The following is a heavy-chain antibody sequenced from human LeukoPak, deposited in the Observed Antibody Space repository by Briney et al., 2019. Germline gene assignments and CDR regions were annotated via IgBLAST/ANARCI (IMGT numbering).Heavy chain of an antibody. CDR1: GYTFTSYY. J-gene: IGHJ6*03. CDR3: ARDKGDDILTGYRYYYMDV. D-gene: IGHD3-9*01. V-gene: IGHV1-46*01. CDR2: INPSGGST. Sequence: ASVKVSCKASGYTFTSYYMHWVRQAPGQGLEWMGIINPSGGSTSYARKFQGRVTMTRDTSTSTVYMELSSLRSEDTAVYYCARDKGDDILTGYRYYYMDVWGKGTTVTISS.